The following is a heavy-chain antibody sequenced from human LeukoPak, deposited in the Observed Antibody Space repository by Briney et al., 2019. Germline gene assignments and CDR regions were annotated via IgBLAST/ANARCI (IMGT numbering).Heavy chain of an antibody. CDR1: GFTFGDYA. J-gene: IGHJ4*02. CDR2: IKKDGSDK. D-gene: IGHD5-18*01. Sequence: PGGSLRLSCTASGFTFGDYAMSWVRQAPGKGLEWVAHIKKDGSDKYYVDSVKGRFTISRDNPKTSLYLQMNSLRAEDTAIYYCARHLSGVTGYTYGRGIDYWGQGTLVTVSS. V-gene: IGHV3-7*01. CDR3: ARHLSGVTGYTYGRGIDY.